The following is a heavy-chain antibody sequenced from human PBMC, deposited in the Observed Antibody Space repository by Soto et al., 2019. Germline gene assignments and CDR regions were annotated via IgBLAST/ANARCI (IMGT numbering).Heavy chain of an antibody. D-gene: IGHD3-16*02. J-gene: IGHJ6*04. CDR2: ISSSSYT. Sequence: PGGSLRLSCAASGFTFSDYYMSWIRQAPGKGLEWVSYISSSSYTNYADSVKGRFTISRDNAKNSLYLQMNSLRAEDTAVYYCARTALIEYYGMDVWGKGTTVTVSS. V-gene: IGHV3-11*06. CDR3: ARTALIEYYGMDV. CDR1: GFTFSDYY.